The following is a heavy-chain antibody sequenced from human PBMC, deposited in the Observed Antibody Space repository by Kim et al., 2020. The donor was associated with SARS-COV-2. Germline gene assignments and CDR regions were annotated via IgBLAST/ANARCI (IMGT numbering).Heavy chain of an antibody. Sequence: ASVKVSCKASGYTFTSYAMHWVRQAPGQRLEWMGWINAGNGNTKYSQKFQGRVTITRDTSASTAYMELSSLRSEDTAVYYCARGRLDGSGSYYNGFDYWGQGTLVTVSS. CDR1: GYTFTSYA. CDR2: INAGNGNT. J-gene: IGHJ4*02. CDR3: ARGRLDGSGSYYNGFDY. V-gene: IGHV1-3*01. D-gene: IGHD3-10*01.